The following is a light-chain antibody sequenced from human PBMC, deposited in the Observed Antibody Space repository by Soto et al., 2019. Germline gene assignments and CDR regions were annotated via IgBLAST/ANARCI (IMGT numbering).Light chain of an antibody. CDR2: RAS. CDR3: QQYSSYSNT. J-gene: IGKJ1*01. Sequence: DIQMTQSASALSASVLERVTMTCLASQSISSWLAWYQQKPGRAPKLLIQRASSLESGVPSRFSGSESGTEFTLTISSLQPDDSASYYCQQYSSYSNTFGQGTKV. CDR1: QSISSW. V-gene: IGKV1-5*03.